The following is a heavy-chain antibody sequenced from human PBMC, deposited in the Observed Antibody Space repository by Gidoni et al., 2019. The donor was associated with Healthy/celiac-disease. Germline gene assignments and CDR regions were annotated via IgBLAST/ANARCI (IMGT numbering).Heavy chain of an antibody. V-gene: IGHV3-21*01. CDR1: GFTFSSYS. CDR2: ISSSSSYI. CDR3: AREGQDTAMVENYYYYYGMDV. J-gene: IGHJ6*02. D-gene: IGHD5-18*01. Sequence: EVQLVESGGGLVKPGGSLRLSCAASGFTFSSYSMNWVRQAPGKGLEWVSSISSSSSYIYYADSVKGRFTISRDNAKNSLYLQMNSLRAEDTAVYYCAREGQDTAMVENYYYYYGMDVWGQGTTVTVSS.